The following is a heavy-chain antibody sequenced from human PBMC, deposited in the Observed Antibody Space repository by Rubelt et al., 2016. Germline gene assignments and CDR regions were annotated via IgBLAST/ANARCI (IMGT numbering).Heavy chain of an antibody. Sequence: VQLVQSGAEVKKPGSSVKVSCKASGGTFSSYAISWVRQAPGQGLEWMGGIIPIFGTANYAKKFQGRVTITADKSTSTAYMELSSLRSEDTAVYYCAGPPYDMLTGYDYYYGMDVWGQGTTVTVSS. D-gene: IGHD3-9*01. J-gene: IGHJ6*02. CDR3: AGPPYDMLTGYDYYYGMDV. CDR2: IIPIFGTA. CDR1: GGTFSSYA. V-gene: IGHV1-69*06.